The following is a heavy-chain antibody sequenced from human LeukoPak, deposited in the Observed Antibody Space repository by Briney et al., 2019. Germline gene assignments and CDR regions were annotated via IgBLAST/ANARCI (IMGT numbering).Heavy chain of an antibody. CDR2: ISSDSSYI. V-gene: IGHV3-21*01. J-gene: IGHJ4*02. Sequence: GGSLRLSCAASGFTFSDYTMTWVRQAPGKGLEWVASISSDSSYIDYADSVKGRFTISRDNAKNSLFLKADTLRGDDTGIYYCARDPNVLGITPYYFDFWGQGTLVTVSS. CDR3: ARDPNVLGITPYYFDF. CDR1: GFTFSDYT. D-gene: IGHD3-10*02.